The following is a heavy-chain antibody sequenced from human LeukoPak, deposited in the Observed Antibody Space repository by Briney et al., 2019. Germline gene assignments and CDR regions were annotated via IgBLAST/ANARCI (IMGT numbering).Heavy chain of an antibody. D-gene: IGHD3-22*01. CDR3: AREHYYDSSSYYYPLDY. CDR1: GFTFSSYS. Sequence: GGSLRLSCAASGFTFSSYSMNWVRRAPGKGLEWVSSISSSSSYIYYADSVKGRFTISRDNAKNSLYLQMNSLRAEDTAVYYCAREHYYDSSSYYYPLDYWGQGTLVTVSS. V-gene: IGHV3-21*01. J-gene: IGHJ4*02. CDR2: ISSSSSYI.